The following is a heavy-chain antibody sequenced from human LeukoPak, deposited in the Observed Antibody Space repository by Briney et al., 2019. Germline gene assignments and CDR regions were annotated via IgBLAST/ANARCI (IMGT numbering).Heavy chain of an antibody. Sequence: GGSLRLSCAASGNYWMHWVRQAPGKGLVWVSHINSDGSWTSYADSVKGRFTISKDNAKNTLYLQTNSLRAEDTAVYYCATTSEYYFDYWGQGTLVTVSS. J-gene: IGHJ4*02. CDR1: GNYW. CDR2: INSDGSWT. V-gene: IGHV3-74*01. D-gene: IGHD1-1*01. CDR3: ATTSEYYFDY.